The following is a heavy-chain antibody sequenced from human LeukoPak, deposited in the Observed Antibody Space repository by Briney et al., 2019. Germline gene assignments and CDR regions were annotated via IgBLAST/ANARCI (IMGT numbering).Heavy chain of an antibody. Sequence: SETLSLTCTVSGGSISSYYWSWIRQPPGKGLEWIGYIYYSGSTNYNPSLKSRVTISVDTSKNQFSLKLSSVTAADTAVYYCARLNPTVTTLDYWGQGTLVTVSS. J-gene: IGHJ4*02. CDR1: GGSISSYY. CDR3: ARLNPTVTTLDY. V-gene: IGHV4-59*08. CDR2: IYYSGST. D-gene: IGHD4-17*01.